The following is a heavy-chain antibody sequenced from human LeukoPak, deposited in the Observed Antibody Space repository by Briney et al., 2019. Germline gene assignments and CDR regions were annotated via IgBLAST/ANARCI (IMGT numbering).Heavy chain of an antibody. CDR2: IYSGGST. CDR3: ARDTRYYYGSGSYSRLQSFDY. D-gene: IGHD3-10*01. J-gene: IGHJ4*02. CDR1: GFTVSSNY. Sequence: GGSLRLSCVASGFTVSSNYMSWVRQAPGKGLEWVSVIYSGGSTYYADSVKGRFTISRDNSKNTLYLQMNSLRAEDTAVYYCARDTRYYYGSGSYSRLQSFDYWGQGTLVTVSS. V-gene: IGHV3-53*01.